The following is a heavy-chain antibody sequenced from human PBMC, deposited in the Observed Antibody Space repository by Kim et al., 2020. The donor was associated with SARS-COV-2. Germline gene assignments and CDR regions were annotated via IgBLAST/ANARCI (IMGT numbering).Heavy chain of an antibody. J-gene: IGHJ6*02. CDR3: ARGVGSTGEGGYYYNGMDV. D-gene: IGHD7-27*01. CDR2: INHSGST. V-gene: IGHV4-34*01. Sequence: SETLSLTCAVYGGSFSGYYWSWIRQPPGKGLEWIGEINHSGSTNYNPSLKSRVTISVDTSKNQFSLKLSSVTAADTAVYYCARGVGSTGEGGYYYNGMDVCGQGTTLTVPS. CDR1: GGSFSGYY.